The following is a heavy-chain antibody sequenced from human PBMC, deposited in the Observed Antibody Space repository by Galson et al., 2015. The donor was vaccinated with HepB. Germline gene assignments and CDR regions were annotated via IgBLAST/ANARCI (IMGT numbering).Heavy chain of an antibody. Sequence: SVKVSCKASGGTFSRYTISWVRQAPGQGLEWMGGITPLFGTAKSAQRFQGRVTITADESTNTVYMDLSGLRSEDTAVYYCAREGIASAANPVDYWGQGTPVTVSS. V-gene: IGHV1-69*13. D-gene: IGHD6-13*01. CDR2: ITPLFGTA. J-gene: IGHJ4*02. CDR3: AREGIASAANPVDY. CDR1: GGTFSRYT.